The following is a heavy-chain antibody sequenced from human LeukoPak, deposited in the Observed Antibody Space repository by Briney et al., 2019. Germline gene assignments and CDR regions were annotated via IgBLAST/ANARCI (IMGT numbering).Heavy chain of an antibody. CDR3: TRHEERWLQIPDY. CDR2: INPSGGST. V-gene: IGHV1-46*03. Sequence: ASVKVSCKASGYTFTSYYMHWVRQAPGQGLEWMGIINPSGGSTSYAQKFQGRVTMTRDMSTSTVYMELSSLRSEDTAVYFCTRHEERWLQIPDYWGQGTLVTVSS. J-gene: IGHJ4*02. D-gene: IGHD5-24*01. CDR1: GYTFTSYY.